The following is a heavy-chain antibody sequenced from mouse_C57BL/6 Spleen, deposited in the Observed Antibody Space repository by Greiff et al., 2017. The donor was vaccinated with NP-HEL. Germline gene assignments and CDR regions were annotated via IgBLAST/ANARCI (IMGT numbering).Heavy chain of an antibody. CDR1: GFTFSDYG. CDR3: ARGNTTVVEDAMDY. D-gene: IGHD1-1*01. CDR2: ISSGSSTI. J-gene: IGHJ4*01. Sequence: EVKLVESGGGLVKPGGSLKLSCAASGFTFSDYGMHWVRQAPEKGLEWVAYISSGSSTIYYADPVKGRFTISRDNAKNTLFLQMTSLRSEYTAMYYCARGNTTVVEDAMDYWGQGTSVTVSS. V-gene: IGHV5-17*01.